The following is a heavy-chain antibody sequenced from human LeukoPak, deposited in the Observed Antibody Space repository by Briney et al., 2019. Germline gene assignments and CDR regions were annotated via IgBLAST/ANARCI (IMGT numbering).Heavy chain of an antibody. Sequence: PGGSLRLSCAASGFTFSSYGMHWVRQASGKGLEWVAFIRYDGSNKYYADSVKGRFTISRDNSKNTLYLQMNSLRAEDTAVYYCAKEYCSGGSCLNYWGQGTLVTVSS. V-gene: IGHV3-30*02. CDR2: IRYDGSNK. D-gene: IGHD2-15*01. CDR3: AKEYCSGGSCLNY. CDR1: GFTFSSYG. J-gene: IGHJ4*02.